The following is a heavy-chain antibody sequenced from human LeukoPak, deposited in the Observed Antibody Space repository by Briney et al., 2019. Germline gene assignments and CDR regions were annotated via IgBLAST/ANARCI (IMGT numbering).Heavy chain of an antibody. Sequence: GESLKISCEGSGYSFTSYWIGWVRQMPGKGLEWMGIIYPGDSDTRYSPSFQGQVTISADKSTSTAYLQWSSLKASDTAMYYCARAPIYYDSSGYIDAFDIWGQGTMVTVSS. CDR1: GYSFTSYW. CDR3: ARAPIYYDSSGYIDAFDI. CDR2: IYPGDSDT. D-gene: IGHD3-22*01. V-gene: IGHV5-51*01. J-gene: IGHJ3*02.